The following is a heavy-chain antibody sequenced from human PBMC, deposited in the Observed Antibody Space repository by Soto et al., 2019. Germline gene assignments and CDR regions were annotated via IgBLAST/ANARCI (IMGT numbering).Heavy chain of an antibody. D-gene: IGHD6-19*01. CDR3: ARGSYYSGWV. V-gene: IGHV6-1*01. J-gene: IGHJ4*02. CDR1: GDSGSSTSTA. Sequence: SQTLSLTCAISGDSGSSTSTAWSWIRQSPSRGFEWLGRTYYRSKWYSDYAVSVKSRITINPDTSKNQFSLQLNSVTPEDTAVYYCARGSYYSGWVWGQGTLVTVSS. CDR2: TYYRSKWYS.